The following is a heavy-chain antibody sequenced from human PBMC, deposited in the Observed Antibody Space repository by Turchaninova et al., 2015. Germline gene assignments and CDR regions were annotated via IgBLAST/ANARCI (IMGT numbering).Heavy chain of an antibody. V-gene: IGHV4-59*08. J-gene: IGHJ5*02. CDR2: IYYSGST. CDR1: GGSISSYY. CDR3: ARQELRGNSFNWFDP. Sequence: QVQLQESGPGLVKPSETLSLTCTVSGGSISSYYWSWIRQPPGKALEWIGYIYYSGSTNNNPSLKSRVTISVDTSKNQFFLKLTAVTATDTAVYYCARQELRGNSFNWFDPWGQGSLVTVSS. D-gene: IGHD4-23*01.